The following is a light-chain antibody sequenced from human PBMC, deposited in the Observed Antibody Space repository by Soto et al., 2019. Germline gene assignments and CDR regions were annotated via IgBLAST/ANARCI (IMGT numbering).Light chain of an antibody. J-gene: IGKJ4*02. V-gene: IGKV1-5*03. CDR1: QSLSSL. Sequence: DIQMTQSPSTLSASVGDRVTITCRASQSLSSLLAWYQQKPGKAPKVLIYKTSNLESGVPSTLSGSGSGTEFTVNISSLQPDDFATHFGLQYKSYGTFVGGTKVDIX. CDR3: LQYKSYGT. CDR2: KTS.